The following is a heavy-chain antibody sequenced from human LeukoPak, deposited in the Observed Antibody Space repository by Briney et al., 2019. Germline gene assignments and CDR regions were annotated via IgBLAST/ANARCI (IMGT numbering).Heavy chain of an antibody. CDR1: EFSVGSNY. CDR2: IYSGGST. Sequence: GGSLRLSYAASEFSVGSNYMTWVRQAPGKGLEWVSLIYSGGSTYYADSVKGRFTISRDNSKNTLYLQMNSLRAEDTAVYYCARDRVAVAGNPSNWFDPWGQGTLVTVSS. J-gene: IGHJ5*02. V-gene: IGHV3-66*01. D-gene: IGHD6-19*01. CDR3: ARDRVAVAGNPSNWFDP.